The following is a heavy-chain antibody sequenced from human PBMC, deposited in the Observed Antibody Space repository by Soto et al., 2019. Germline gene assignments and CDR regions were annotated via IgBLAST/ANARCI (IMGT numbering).Heavy chain of an antibody. V-gene: IGHV3-49*03. Sequence: EVQLVESGGGLVQPGRSLRLSCTASGFTFGDYAMSWFRQAPGKGLEWVGFIRSKAYGGTTEYAASAKGRFTISRDDSKSIAYLQMNSLKTEDTAVYYCTRDYYDFWSGYYSPFDYWGQGTLVTVSS. CDR1: GFTFGDYA. CDR2: IRSKAYGGTT. J-gene: IGHJ4*02. D-gene: IGHD3-3*01. CDR3: TRDYYDFWSGYYSPFDY.